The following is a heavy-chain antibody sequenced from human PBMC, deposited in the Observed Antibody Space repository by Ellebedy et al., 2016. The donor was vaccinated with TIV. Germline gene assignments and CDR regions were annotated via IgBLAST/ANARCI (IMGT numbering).Heavy chain of an antibody. D-gene: IGHD1-1*01. CDR2: IYYSGNT. CDR3: ASTPNDWRFDAFDI. V-gene: IGHV4-39*07. Sequence: SETLSLXXTVSGDSISGSTYYWDWIRQPPGKGLEWIGSIYYSGNTYYNPSLKSRVTISVDTSKNQFSLKLSSVTAADTAVYYCASTPNDWRFDAFDIWGQGTMVTVSS. J-gene: IGHJ3*02. CDR1: GDSISGSTYY.